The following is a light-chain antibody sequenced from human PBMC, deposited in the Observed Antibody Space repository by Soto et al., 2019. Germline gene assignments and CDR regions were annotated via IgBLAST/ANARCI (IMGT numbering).Light chain of an antibody. V-gene: IGKV1-39*01. CDR2: TAS. J-gene: IGKJ5*01. Sequence: DIQMTQSPSSLSASVGDRVTITCRASQSIRNYLNWYQQKPGKAPKLLIYTASSLQSGVPSRFSGSGSGTDFTLTISSLQPEDFATYYCQQSYSTPPITVGQGTRLEIK. CDR3: QQSYSTPPIT. CDR1: QSIRNY.